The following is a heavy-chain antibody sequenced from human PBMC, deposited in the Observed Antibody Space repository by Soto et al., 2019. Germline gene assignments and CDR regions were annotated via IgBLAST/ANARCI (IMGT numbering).Heavy chain of an antibody. CDR2: IYSGGST. Sequence: EAQLVETGGGLIQPGGSLRLSCAASGFTVSSNYMSWVRQAPGKGLEWVSVIYSGGSTYFADSVKGRFTISRDNSKNTLYLQMNSLRAEDTAVYYCARTVPYYYGSGSLESMDVWGQGTTVTVSS. J-gene: IGHJ6*02. D-gene: IGHD3-10*01. V-gene: IGHV3-53*02. CDR1: GFTVSSNY. CDR3: ARTVPYYYGSGSLESMDV.